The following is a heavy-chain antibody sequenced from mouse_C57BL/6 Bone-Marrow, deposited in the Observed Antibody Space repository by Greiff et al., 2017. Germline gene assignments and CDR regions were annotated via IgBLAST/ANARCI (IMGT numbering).Heavy chain of an antibody. CDR3: ARGWSNYEILYYFDY. D-gene: IGHD2-5*01. J-gene: IGHJ2*01. Sequence: VQLQQSGPELVKPGASVKIPCKASGYTFTDYNMDWVKQSHGKSLEWIGDINPNNGGTIYNQKFKGKATLTVDKSSSTAYMELRSLTSEDTAVYYCARGWSNYEILYYFDYWGKGTTRTVSS. V-gene: IGHV1-18*01. CDR2: INPNNGGT. CDR1: GYTFTDYN.